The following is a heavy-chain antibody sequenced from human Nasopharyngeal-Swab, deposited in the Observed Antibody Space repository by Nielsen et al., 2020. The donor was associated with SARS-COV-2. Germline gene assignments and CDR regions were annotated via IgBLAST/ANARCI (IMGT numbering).Heavy chain of an antibody. CDR3: ARGDTIFGKGSYDAFDI. CDR1: GGTFSSYA. J-gene: IGHJ3*02. V-gene: IGHV1-69*06. CDR2: IIPIFGTA. D-gene: IGHD3-3*01. Sequence: SVKVSCKASGGTFSSYAISWVRQAPGQGREWMGGIIPIFGTANYAQKFQGRVTITADKSTSTAYMELSSLRSEDTAVYYCARGDTIFGKGSYDAFDIWGQGTMVTVSS.